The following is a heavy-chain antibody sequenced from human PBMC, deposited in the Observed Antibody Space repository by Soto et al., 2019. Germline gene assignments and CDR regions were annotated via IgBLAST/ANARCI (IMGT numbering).Heavy chain of an antibody. V-gene: IGHV1-18*01. CDR3: ARLAVRGGYSGYDLIDY. CDR1: GYTFTSYG. Sequence: ASVKVSCKASGYTFTSYGISWVRQAPGQGLEWMGWISAYNGNTNYAQKLQGRVTMTTDTSTSTAYMELRSLRSDDTAVYYCARLAVRGGYSGYDLIDYWGQGTLVTVSS. D-gene: IGHD5-12*01. J-gene: IGHJ4*02. CDR2: ISAYNGNT.